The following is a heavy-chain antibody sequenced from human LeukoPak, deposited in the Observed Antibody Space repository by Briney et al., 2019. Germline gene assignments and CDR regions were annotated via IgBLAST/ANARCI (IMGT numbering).Heavy chain of an antibody. J-gene: IGHJ4*02. CDR1: GYSISSGYH. V-gene: IGHV4-38-2*02. D-gene: IGHD2-15*01. CDR3: AREAYCSGGSCYSGYFDS. CDR2: IYHSGST. Sequence: SETLSLTCTVSGYSISSGYHWGSIRQPPGKGLEWIGSIYHSGSTYYNPSLKSRVTISVDTSKNQFSLKLTSVTAADAAVYYCAREAYCSGGSCYSGYFDSWGQGTLVTVSS.